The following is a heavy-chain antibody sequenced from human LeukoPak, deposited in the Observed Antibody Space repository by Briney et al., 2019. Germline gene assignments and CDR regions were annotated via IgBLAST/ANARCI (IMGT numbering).Heavy chain of an antibody. CDR3: ARGTSSSIAARP. J-gene: IGHJ5*02. CDR2: IHSGGNT. CDR1: GFTVSSNY. D-gene: IGHD6-6*01. Sequence: GGSLRLSCAASGFTVSSNYMSWVRQAPGKGLEWVSVIHSGGNTYYADSVKGRFTISRDNSKNTLYLQMNSLRAEDTAVYYCARGTSSSIAARPWGQGTLVTVSS. V-gene: IGHV3-53*01.